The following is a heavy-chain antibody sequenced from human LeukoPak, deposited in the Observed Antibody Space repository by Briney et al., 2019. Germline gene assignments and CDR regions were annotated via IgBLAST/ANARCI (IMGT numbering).Heavy chain of an antibody. J-gene: IGHJ4*02. CDR3: ACETVTTTGYFDY. CDR1: GGTFSSYA. Sequence: SVKVSCKASGGTFSSYAISWVRQAPGQGLEWMGRIIPIFGAANYAQKFQGRVTITTDESTSTAYMELSSLRSEDTAVYYCACETVTTTGYFDYWGQGTLVTVSS. CDR2: IIPIFGAA. D-gene: IGHD1-1*01. V-gene: IGHV1-69*05.